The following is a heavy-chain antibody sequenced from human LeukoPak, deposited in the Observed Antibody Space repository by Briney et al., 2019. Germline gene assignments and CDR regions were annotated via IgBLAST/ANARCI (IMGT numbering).Heavy chain of an antibody. D-gene: IGHD5-24*01. CDR1: GGSFSGYY. V-gene: IGHV4-34*01. CDR2: INHSGST. Sequence: KPSETLSLTCAVYGGSFSGYYWSWIRQPPGKGLEWIGEINHSGSTNYNPSLKSRVTISVDTSKNQFSLRLSSVTAADTAVYYCARERRDGYKVYFDYWGQGTLVTVSS. CDR3: ARERRDGYKVYFDY. J-gene: IGHJ4*02.